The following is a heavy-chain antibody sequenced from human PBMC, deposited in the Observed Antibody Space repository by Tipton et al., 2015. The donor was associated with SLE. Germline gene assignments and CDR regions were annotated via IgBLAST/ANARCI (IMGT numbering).Heavy chain of an antibody. J-gene: IGHJ2*01. D-gene: IGHD6-6*01. CDR3: ARNDPSYWYFDL. CDR2: INGDGSIT. V-gene: IGHV3-74*01. Sequence: SLRLSCAASGFTFDDYAMHWVRQVPGKGLVWVSRINGDGSITTYADSVKGRFTISRDNARNTLYLQMNTLRAGDTAVYYCARNDPSYWYFDLWGRGTLVTVSS. CDR1: GFTFDDYA.